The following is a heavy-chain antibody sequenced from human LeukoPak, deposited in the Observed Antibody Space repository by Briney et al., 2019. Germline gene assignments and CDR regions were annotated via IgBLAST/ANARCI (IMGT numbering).Heavy chain of an antibody. CDR2: ISAYNGNT. V-gene: IGHV1-18*01. J-gene: IGHJ4*02. CDR3: ARGLDAASGLANFDY. Sequence: ASVRVSCKASGYTFSYFGINRVRQAPGQGLEWMGWISAYNGNTNYAQKSEGRLSLATDTATTTVYMELRNVTSDDTAVYFCARGLDAASGLANFDYWGQGTLITVSP. D-gene: IGHD1-1*01. CDR1: GYTFSYFG.